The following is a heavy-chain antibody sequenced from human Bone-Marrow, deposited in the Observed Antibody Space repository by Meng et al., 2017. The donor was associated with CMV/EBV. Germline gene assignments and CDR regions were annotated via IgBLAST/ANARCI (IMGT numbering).Heavy chain of an antibody. V-gene: IGHV1-2*02. CDR3: ARDDDQLPYQTPDYGMDV. CDR1: GYTFTSYD. J-gene: IGHJ6*01. Sequence: ASVKVSCKASGYTFTSYDINWVRQATGQGLEWMGWINPNSGGTNYAQKFQGRVTMTRDTSISTAYMELSRLRSDDTAVYYCARDDDQLPYQTPDYGMDVWGQGTTVTVYS. CDR2: INPNSGGT. D-gene: IGHD2-2*02.